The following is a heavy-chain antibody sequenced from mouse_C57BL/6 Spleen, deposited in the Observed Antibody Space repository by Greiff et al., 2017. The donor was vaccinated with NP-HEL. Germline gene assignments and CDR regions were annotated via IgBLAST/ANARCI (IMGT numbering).Heavy chain of an antibody. D-gene: IGHD1-1*01. V-gene: IGHV5-17*01. J-gene: IGHJ2*01. CDR3: ARSSYYYGSSPYYFDY. Sequence: EVQLVESGGGLVKPGGSLKLSCAASGFTFSDYGMHWVRQAPEKGLAWVAYISSGSSTIYYADTVKGRFTIARDNAKNTLFLQMTSLRSEDTAMYYCARSSYYYGSSPYYFDYWGQGTTLTVSS. CDR1: GFTFSDYG. CDR2: ISSGSSTI.